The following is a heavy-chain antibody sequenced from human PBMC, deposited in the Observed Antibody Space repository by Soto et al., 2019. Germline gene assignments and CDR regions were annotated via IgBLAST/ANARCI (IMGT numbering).Heavy chain of an antibody. CDR3: ARQRWAAGNFDY. V-gene: IGHV4-59*08. CDR2: IYYSGST. J-gene: IGHJ4*02. D-gene: IGHD6-19*01. Sequence: SETLSLTCTVSGGSISSYYWSWIRQPPRKGLEWIGYIYYSGSTNYNPSLKSRVTISVDTSKNQFSLKLSSVTAADTAVYYCARQRWAAGNFDYWGQGTLVTVSS. CDR1: GGSISSYY.